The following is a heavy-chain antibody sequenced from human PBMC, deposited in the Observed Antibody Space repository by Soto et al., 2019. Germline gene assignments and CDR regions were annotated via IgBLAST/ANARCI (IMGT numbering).Heavy chain of an antibody. V-gene: IGHV1-8*01. J-gene: IGHJ4*02. CDR3: ARERSGYFDY. Sequence: ASVKVSCKASGHTFTNYYMHWVRQATGQGLEWMGWMNPTSGNTGYAQKFQGRVTMTRNTSISTAYMELSSLRSEDTAVYYCARERSGYFDYWGQGTLVTVSS. CDR1: GHTFTNYY. CDR2: MNPTSGNT. D-gene: IGHD2-15*01.